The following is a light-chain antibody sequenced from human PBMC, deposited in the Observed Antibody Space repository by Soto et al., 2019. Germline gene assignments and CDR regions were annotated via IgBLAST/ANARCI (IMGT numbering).Light chain of an antibody. CDR1: QSISNH. CDR3: LQVSSFPRT. Sequence: DIQMTQSPSSLSASVEDRVIITCRASQSISNHLNWYQQKPGKAPKLLIFAASSLQSGVPSRFSGSRSGPDFTLTISSLQPEDIATYYCLQVSSFPRTFGQGTKVEIK. J-gene: IGKJ1*01. V-gene: IGKV1-39*01. CDR2: AAS.